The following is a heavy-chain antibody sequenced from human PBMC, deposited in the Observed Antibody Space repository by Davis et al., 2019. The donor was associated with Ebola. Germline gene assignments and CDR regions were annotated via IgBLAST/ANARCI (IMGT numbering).Heavy chain of an antibody. CDR2: ISSSSSYI. Sequence: GESLKISCAASGFTFSSYSMNWVRQAPGKGLEWVSSISSSSSYIYYADSVKGRFTISRDNSKNTLYLQMNSLRAEDTAVYYCARAASVDTSGWPRGLDYWGQGTLVTVSS. CDR3: ARAASVDTSGWPRGLDY. V-gene: IGHV3-21*01. J-gene: IGHJ4*02. CDR1: GFTFSSYS. D-gene: IGHD6-19*01.